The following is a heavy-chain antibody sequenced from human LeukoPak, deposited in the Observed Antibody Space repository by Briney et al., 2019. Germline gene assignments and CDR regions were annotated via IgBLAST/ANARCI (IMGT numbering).Heavy chain of an antibody. Sequence: GGSLRLSCAASGFTFSSYTINCVRQAPGKGLEWVSGINWNGGSTGYADSVKGRFTISRDNAKNSLYLQMNSLRAEDTALYYCARDTSSSYGSGSDYWGQGTLVTVSS. CDR1: GFTFSSYT. CDR3: ARDTSSSYGSGSDY. J-gene: IGHJ4*02. CDR2: INWNGGST. D-gene: IGHD3-10*01. V-gene: IGHV3-20*04.